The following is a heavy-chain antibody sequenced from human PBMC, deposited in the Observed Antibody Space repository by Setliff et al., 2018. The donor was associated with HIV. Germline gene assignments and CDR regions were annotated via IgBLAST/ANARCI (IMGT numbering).Heavy chain of an antibody. Sequence: SVKVSCKASGGTFSRYSITWVRQAPGQGLEWMGGIIPSFNTANYAQKFQGRVTITADESTSRAYMELSSLGSEDTGVYYCARGSGGYCSGGSCHFGFVLALWGQGTTVTVSS. CDR2: IIPSFNTA. CDR3: ARGSGGYCSGGSCHFGFVLAL. CDR1: GGTFSRYS. V-gene: IGHV1-69*13. D-gene: IGHD2-15*01. J-gene: IGHJ6*02.